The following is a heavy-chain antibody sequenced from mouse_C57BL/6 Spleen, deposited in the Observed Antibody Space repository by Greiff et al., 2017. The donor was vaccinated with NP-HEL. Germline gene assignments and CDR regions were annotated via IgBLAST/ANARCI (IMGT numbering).Heavy chain of an antibody. CDR3: ARATMVTTYPFAY. V-gene: IGHV5-9*01. CDR1: GFTFSSYT. D-gene: IGHD2-1*01. Sequence: EVKLVESGGGLVKPGGSLKLSCAASGFTFSSYTMSWVRQTPEKRLEWVATISGGGGNPYYPDSVKGRFTISRDNAKNTLYLQMSSLRSEDTALYYCARATMVTTYPFAYWGQGTLVTVSA. CDR2: ISGGGGNP. J-gene: IGHJ3*01.